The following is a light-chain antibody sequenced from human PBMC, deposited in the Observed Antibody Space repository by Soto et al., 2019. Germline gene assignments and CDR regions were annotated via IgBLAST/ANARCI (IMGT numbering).Light chain of an antibody. CDR1: QSLLHSNGYNY. J-gene: IGKJ4*01. CDR2: LGS. Sequence: DIVMTQSPLSLPVTPGEPASISCRSSQSLLHSNGYNYLGWYLQKPGQSPQLLIFLGSNRASGDPDRFSGSGSGTDFTLKISRVEAEDVGVYYCMQALQTPLTFGGGPNVEIK. V-gene: IGKV2-28*01. CDR3: MQALQTPLT.